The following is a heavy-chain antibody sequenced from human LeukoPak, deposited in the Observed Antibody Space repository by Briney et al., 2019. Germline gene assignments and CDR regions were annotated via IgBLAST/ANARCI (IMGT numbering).Heavy chain of an antibody. CDR1: GGSISSYY. CDR2: IYYSGST. Sequence: SETLSLTCTVSGGSISSYYWSWIRQPPGKGLEWIGYIYYSGSTNYNPSLKSRVTISVDTSKNQFSLKLSSVTAEDTAVYYCVRQGDGGDFQHWGQGTLVTVSS. J-gene: IGHJ1*01. V-gene: IGHV4-59*08. CDR3: VRQGDGGDFQH.